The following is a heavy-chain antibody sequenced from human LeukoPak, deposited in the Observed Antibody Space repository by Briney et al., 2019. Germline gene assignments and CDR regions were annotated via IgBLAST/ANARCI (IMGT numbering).Heavy chain of an antibody. CDR1: GGSMNSGDYY. D-gene: IGHD3-22*01. J-gene: IGHJ2*01. CDR3: VRGRYDSSGYNYWYFDL. V-gene: IGHV4-31*03. Sequence: SETLSLTCTVWGGSMNSGDYYGTWVRQHPGKGLERIGYIYHSGYTYYNPSLKSRVTMSLDTSKNKFSLKLSSVTAADTAVYYCVRGRYDSSGYNYWYFDLWGRGTLVTVSS. CDR2: IYHSGYT.